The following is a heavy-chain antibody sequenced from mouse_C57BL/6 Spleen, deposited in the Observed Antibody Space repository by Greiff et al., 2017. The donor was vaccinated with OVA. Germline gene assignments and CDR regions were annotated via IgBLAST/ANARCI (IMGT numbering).Heavy chain of an antibody. V-gene: IGHV1-39*01. CDR3: ARKGHYGSSWDWYFDV. J-gene: IGHJ1*03. Sequence: VQLKQSGPELVKPGASVKISCKASGYSFTDYNMNWVKQSNGKSLEWIGVINPNYGTTSYNQKFKGKATLTVDQSSSTAYMQLNSLTSEDSAVYYCARKGHYGSSWDWYFDVWGTGTTVTVSS. CDR1: GYSFTDYN. CDR2: INPNYGTT. D-gene: IGHD1-1*01.